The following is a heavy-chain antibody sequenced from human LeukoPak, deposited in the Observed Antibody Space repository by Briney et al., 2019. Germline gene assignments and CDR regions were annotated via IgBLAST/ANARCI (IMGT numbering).Heavy chain of an antibody. J-gene: IGHJ3*02. CDR1: GYTFTGYY. V-gene: IGHV1-2*02. CDR2: INPNSGDT. Sequence: ASVKVSCKASGYTFTGYYIHWVRQAPGQGLEWMGWINPNSGDTNYAQKFQGRVTMTRDTSISTAYMELSRLRSDDTAVHYCAIDTIFGVVTSAFDIWGQGTMVTVSS. CDR3: AIDTIFGVVTSAFDI. D-gene: IGHD3-3*01.